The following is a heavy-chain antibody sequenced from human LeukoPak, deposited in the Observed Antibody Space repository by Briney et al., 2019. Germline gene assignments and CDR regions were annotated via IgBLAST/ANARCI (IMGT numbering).Heavy chain of an antibody. CDR1: GYTFTSYG. Sequence: GASVKVSCKASGYTFTSYGISWVRQAPGQGLEWMGWISAYNGNTNYAQKLQGRVTMTTDTSTSTAYMELSSLRSEDTAVYYCAKCSEYSSSWYPGLFYAFDIWGQGTMVTVSS. V-gene: IGHV1-18*01. J-gene: IGHJ3*02. CDR2: ISAYNGNT. D-gene: IGHD6-13*01. CDR3: AKCSEYSSSWYPGLFYAFDI.